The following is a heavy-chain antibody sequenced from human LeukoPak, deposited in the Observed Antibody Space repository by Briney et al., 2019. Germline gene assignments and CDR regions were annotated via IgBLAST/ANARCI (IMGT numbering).Heavy chain of an antibody. CDR2: IYNTGST. CDR1: GGSISSGSYY. D-gene: IGHD3-22*01. V-gene: IGHV4-61*02. Sequence: SETLSLTCTVSGGSISSGSYYWSWIRQPAGKGLEWIGRIYNTGSTNYNPSLKSRFTISVDTSKNQFSLKLSSVTAADTAVYYCARVKLNYYDSSTYAFDIWGQGTMVTVSS. CDR3: ARVKLNYYDSSTYAFDI. J-gene: IGHJ3*02.